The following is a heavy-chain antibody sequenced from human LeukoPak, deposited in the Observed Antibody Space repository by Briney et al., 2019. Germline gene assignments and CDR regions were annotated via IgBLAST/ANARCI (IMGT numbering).Heavy chain of an antibody. D-gene: IGHD6-13*01. CDR2: ISYDGSNK. V-gene: IGHV3-30*18. J-gene: IGHJ6*02. CDR1: EFTFSSYG. Sequence: PGGSLRLSCAASEFTFSSYGMHWVRQAPGKGLEWVAVISYDGSNKYYADSVKGRFTISRDNSKNTLYLQMNSLRAEDTAVYYCAKDRSPSSPVYSSSWAFYYYYGMDVWGQGTTVTVSS. CDR3: AKDRSPSSPVYSSSWAFYYYYGMDV.